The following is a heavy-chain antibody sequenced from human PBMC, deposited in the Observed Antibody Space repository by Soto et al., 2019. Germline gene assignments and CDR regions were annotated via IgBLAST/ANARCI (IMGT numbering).Heavy chain of an antibody. D-gene: IGHD2-2*01. Sequence: QVQLLQSGAEVKKPGSSVKVSCKASGGTFSSYAISWVRQAPGQGLEWMGGIIPIFGTANYAQKFQGRVTITEDESTSTADMGLSSLRAADTAVYYCAREWVIEDDIVVVPHYGMDVWGQGTTVTVSS. CDR2: IIPIFGTA. CDR3: AREWVIEDDIVVVPHYGMDV. V-gene: IGHV1-69*01. J-gene: IGHJ6*02. CDR1: GGTFSSYA.